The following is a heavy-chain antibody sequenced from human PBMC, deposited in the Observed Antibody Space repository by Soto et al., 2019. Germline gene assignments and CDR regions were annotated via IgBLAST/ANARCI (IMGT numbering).Heavy chain of an antibody. V-gene: IGHV4-59*08. Sequence: QVQLQESGPGLVKPSETLSLTCTVSGGSISSYYWSWIRQPPGTGLEWIGYIYYSGSTNYNPSLMSRDTISVDASDDRFSQKLSSLTAADTAVYYCAIRWGAAFDDWGQGTLVTVSS. CDR1: GGSISSYY. CDR2: IYYSGST. J-gene: IGHJ4*02. D-gene: IGHD1-26*01. CDR3: AIRWGAAFDD.